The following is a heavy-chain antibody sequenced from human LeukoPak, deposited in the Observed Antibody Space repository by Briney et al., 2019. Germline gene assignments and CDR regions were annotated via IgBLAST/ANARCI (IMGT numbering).Heavy chain of an antibody. V-gene: IGHV3-11*04. CDR1: GFTFSDYY. D-gene: IGHD1-1*01. J-gene: IGHJ4*02. Sequence: GGSLRLSCAASGFTFSDYYMSWIRQAPGKGLEWLSYISGSGGTVIYADSVKGRFTISRDNAKNSLYLQMNSLRAEDTAVYYCARSNWNAPRTFDYWGQGTLVTVSS. CDR2: ISGSGGTV. CDR3: ARSNWNAPRTFDY.